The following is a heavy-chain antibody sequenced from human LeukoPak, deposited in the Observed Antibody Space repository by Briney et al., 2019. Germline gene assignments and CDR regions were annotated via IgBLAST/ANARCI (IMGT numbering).Heavy chain of an antibody. V-gene: IGHV1-46*01. Sequence: TSVKVSCKASGYTFTSYYMHWVRQAPGQGLEWMGIINPSGGSTSYAQKFQGRVTMTRDTSTSTVYMELSSLRSEDTAVYYCARSEMATVVDYWGQGTLVTVSS. CDR1: GYTFTSYY. CDR2: INPSGGST. J-gene: IGHJ4*02. D-gene: IGHD5-24*01. CDR3: ARSEMATVVDY.